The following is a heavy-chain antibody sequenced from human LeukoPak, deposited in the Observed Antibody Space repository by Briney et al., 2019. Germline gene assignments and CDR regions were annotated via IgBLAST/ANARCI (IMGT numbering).Heavy chain of an antibody. V-gene: IGHV3-20*04. Sequence: PGGSLRLSCAASGFTFDDYGMSWVRQAPGKGLEWVSGINWNGGSTGYADSVKGRFTISRDNAKNSLYLQMNSLRAEDTALYYFARVMIVVTYIYPLHAFDIWGQGTMVTVSS. D-gene: IGHD3-22*01. CDR2: INWNGGST. J-gene: IGHJ3*02. CDR3: ARVMIVVTYIYPLHAFDI. CDR1: GFTFDDYG.